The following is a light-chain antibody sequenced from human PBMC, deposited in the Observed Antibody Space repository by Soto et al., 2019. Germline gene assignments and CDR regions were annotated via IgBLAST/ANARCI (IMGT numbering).Light chain of an antibody. CDR1: LVIGRRS. Sequence: EIVVTPAPGTLSLSPGESATISCRASLVIGRRSLAWYHQRSGQAPRLLIDGASSRATGIPDRFSGSGSGTDFTLTISRLEPEDFGVYYCQQFGSSIPHTFGQGTKLEIK. CDR3: QQFGSSIPHT. V-gene: IGKV3-20*01. J-gene: IGKJ2*01. CDR2: GAS.